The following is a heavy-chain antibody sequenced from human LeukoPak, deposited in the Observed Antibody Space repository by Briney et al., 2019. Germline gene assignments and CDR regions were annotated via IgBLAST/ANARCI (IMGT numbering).Heavy chain of an antibody. V-gene: IGHV3-48*03. CDR2: ISSSGSTI. CDR1: GFTFSNE. Sequence: GGSLRLSCAASGFTFSNEMNWVRQAPGKGLEWVSYISSSGSTIYYADSVKGRFTISRHNAKNSLYLQMNSLRAEDTAVYYCARDLAPNYDFWSGYTYYFDYWGQGTLVTVSS. D-gene: IGHD3-3*01. J-gene: IGHJ4*02. CDR3: ARDLAPNYDFWSGYTYYFDY.